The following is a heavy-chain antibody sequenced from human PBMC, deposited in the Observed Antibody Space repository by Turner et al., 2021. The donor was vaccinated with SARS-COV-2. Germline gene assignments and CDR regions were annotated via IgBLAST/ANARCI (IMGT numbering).Heavy chain of an antibody. CDR1: RPTVGGHW. CDR3: VRYLKTGTIYGPRFDC. J-gene: IGHJ4*02. Sequence: EVQPVACGGDSVQPGGCLSHSCTVSRPTVGGHWMSGVQQAPGKALEWMASIKADGGHRYCVVSVKGRFTIPKNNGKNSLCLQMDNLRVEGTALYYCVRYLKTGTIYGPRFDCWGQGNLVTVSS. CDR2: IKADGGHR. D-gene: IGHD3-9*01. V-gene: IGHV3-7*01.